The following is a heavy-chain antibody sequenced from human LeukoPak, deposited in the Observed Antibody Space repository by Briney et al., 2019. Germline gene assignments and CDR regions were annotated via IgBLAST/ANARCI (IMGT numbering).Heavy chain of an antibody. V-gene: IGHV4-39*01. CDR2: IYYSGST. Sequence: SETLSLTCTVSGDSISTSSYYWGWIHQPPGKGLEWLGSIYYSGSTFYNPSLKSRVTISVDTSKNQFSLHLYSVTAADTAVFYCATSYYYDYRQIDYWGQGTLVTVSS. J-gene: IGHJ4*02. CDR3: ATSYYYDYRQIDY. D-gene: IGHD3-22*01. CDR1: GDSISTSSYY.